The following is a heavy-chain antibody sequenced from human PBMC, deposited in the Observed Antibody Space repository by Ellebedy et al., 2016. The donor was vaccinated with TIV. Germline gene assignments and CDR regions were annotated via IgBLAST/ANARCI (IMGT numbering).Heavy chain of an antibody. J-gene: IGHJ6*02. CDR3: ASLDEGSNYYYGMDV. CDR2: IYPGDSDT. CDR1: GYSFTSYW. D-gene: IGHD1-1*01. Sequence: GESLKISXKGSGYSFTSYWIGWVRQMPGKGLEWMGIIYPGDSDTRYSPSFQGQVTISADKSISTAYLQWSSLKASDTAMYYCASLDEGSNYYYGMDVWGQGTTVTVSS. V-gene: IGHV5-51*01.